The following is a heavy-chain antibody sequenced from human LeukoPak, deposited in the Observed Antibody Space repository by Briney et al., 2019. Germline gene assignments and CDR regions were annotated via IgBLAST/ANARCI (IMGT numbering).Heavy chain of an antibody. V-gene: IGHV4-34*01. CDR2: INHSGST. CDR3: ARRRYSGWYIG. J-gene: IGHJ4*02. Sequence: SETLSLTCAVYGGSFSDYYWSWIRQPPGKGLEWIGEINHSGSTNYNPSLKSRVTISVDTSKNQFSLKLSSVTAADTAVYYCARRRYSGWYIGWGQGTLVTVSS. CDR1: GGSFSDYY. D-gene: IGHD6-19*01.